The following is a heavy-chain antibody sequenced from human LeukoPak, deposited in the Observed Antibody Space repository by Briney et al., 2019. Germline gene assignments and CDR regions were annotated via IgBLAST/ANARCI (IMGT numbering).Heavy chain of an antibody. CDR3: AKSDVVVTAVLDY. D-gene: IGHD2-21*02. J-gene: IGHJ4*02. CDR2: ISYDGSNK. CDR1: GFTFSSYG. Sequence: TGGSLRLSCAASGFTFSSYGMPWVRQAPGKGLEWVAVISYDGSNKYYADSVKGRFTISRDNSKNTLYLQMNSLRAEDTAVYYCAKSDVVVTAVLDYWGQGTLVTVSS. V-gene: IGHV3-30*18.